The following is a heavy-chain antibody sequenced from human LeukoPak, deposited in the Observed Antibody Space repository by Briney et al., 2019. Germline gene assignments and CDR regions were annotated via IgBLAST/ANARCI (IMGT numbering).Heavy chain of an antibody. CDR2: ICGNDDKT. D-gene: IGHD2-21*01. CDR3: ARGSAGYCYSAIDN. Sequence: GGSLRLSCTASAFTFPNYAMSWVRQAPGKGLESVSSICGNDDKTYYADSVKGRFTISRDNSENTLYLQMNSLRVEDTAVYFCARGSAGYCYSAIDNWGQETLVTVSS. V-gene: IGHV3-23*01. J-gene: IGHJ4*02. CDR1: AFTFPNYA.